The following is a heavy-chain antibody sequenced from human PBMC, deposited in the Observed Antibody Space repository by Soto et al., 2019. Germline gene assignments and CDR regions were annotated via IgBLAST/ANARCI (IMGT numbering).Heavy chain of an antibody. V-gene: IGHV3-48*01. CDR1: GFTFSNYG. J-gene: IGHJ4*02. CDR2: ISSSSSNI. CDR3: ARDRDSSGQYLDILDY. D-gene: IGHD3-22*01. Sequence: EVQLVESGGGLVQPGGSLRLSCAVSGFTFSNYGMIWVRQTPGTGLEWVSYISSSSSNIYYADSVKGRFTISRDNAKNSLYLQMNSLTAGDTAVYYCARDRDSSGQYLDILDYWGQGTLVTVSS.